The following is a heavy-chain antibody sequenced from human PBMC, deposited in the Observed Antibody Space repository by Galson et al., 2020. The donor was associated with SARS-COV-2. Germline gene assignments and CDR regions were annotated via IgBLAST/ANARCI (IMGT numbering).Heavy chain of an antibody. CDR1: GGSISRGGYY. CDR3: ARALEVAGTAAYFDS. Sequence: SETLSLTCTVSGGSISRGGYYWNWLGEHPGKGLEWNVDIHDSGTTYYNPSLKSLFTISLDTSKNQFSLKVSSVTAADTAVYYCARALEVAGTAAYFDSWGQGTMVTVSS. D-gene: IGHD6-19*01. J-gene: IGHJ4*02. CDR2: IHDSGTT. V-gene: IGHV4-31*01.